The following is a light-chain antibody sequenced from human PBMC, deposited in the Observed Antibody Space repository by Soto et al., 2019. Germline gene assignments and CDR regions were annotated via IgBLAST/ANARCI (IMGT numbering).Light chain of an antibody. CDR2: AAS. J-gene: IGKJ3*01. Sequence: DIHMTQSPSSLSASVGDRVTITCRASQGISNYLAWYQQKPGEVPKLLIYAASTLHPGVPSRFSGSGSGTDFTLTISSLQPEDFATYYCQKYHSDPATFGPGTKVDIK. V-gene: IGKV1-27*01. CDR1: QGISNY. CDR3: QKYHSDPAT.